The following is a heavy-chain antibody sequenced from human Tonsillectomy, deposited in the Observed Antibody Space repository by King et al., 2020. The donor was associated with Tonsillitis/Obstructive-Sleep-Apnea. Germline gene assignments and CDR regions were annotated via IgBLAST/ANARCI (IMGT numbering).Heavy chain of an antibody. CDR2: IKSKSDGGTI. D-gene: IGHD3-10*01. V-gene: IGHV3-15*01. J-gene: IGHJ4*02. CDR1: GFTFSHAW. CDR3: TARGGRY. Sequence: VQLVESGGGLVQPGGSLRLSCAASGFTFSHAWMSWVRQAPGKGLEWVGRIKSKSDGGTIDYTAPVKDRFTISRDDSKNRLYLQMNSLKTEDTAVYYCTARGGRYWGRGTLVTVSS.